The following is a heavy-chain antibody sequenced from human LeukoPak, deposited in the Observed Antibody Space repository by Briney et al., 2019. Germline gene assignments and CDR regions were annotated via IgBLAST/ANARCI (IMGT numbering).Heavy chain of an antibody. CDR1: GFSFSSNS. Sequence: PGGSLRLPCAASGFSFSSNSMNWVRQAPGKGLVWVSRIYSDGITTNYADSVKGRFTISRDNAKNTLYLQMDSLRAEDTAVYYCTRRGMALDAFDVWGQGTMVTVSS. V-gene: IGHV3-74*01. CDR2: IYSDGITT. D-gene: IGHD3-16*01. J-gene: IGHJ3*01. CDR3: TRRGMALDAFDV.